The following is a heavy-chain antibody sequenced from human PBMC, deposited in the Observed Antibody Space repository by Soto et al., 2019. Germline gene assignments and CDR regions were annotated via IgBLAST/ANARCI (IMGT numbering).Heavy chain of an antibody. CDR1: GYTFTSYY. J-gene: IGHJ4*02. D-gene: IGHD6-19*01. V-gene: IGHV1-46*01. CDR3: ARAGIAVAGRARFDY. CDR2: INPSGGST. Sequence: GASVKVSCKASGYTFTSYYMHWVRQAPGQGLEWMGIINPSGGSTSYAQKFQGRVTMTRDTSTSTAYMELSSLRSEDTAVYYCARAGIAVAGRARFDYWGQGTLVTVSS.